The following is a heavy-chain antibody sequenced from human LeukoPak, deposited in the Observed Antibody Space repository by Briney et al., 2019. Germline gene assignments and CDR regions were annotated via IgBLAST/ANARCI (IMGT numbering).Heavy chain of an antibody. CDR2: IIPIFGTA. J-gene: IGHJ4*02. CDR1: LGTFSSYA. D-gene: IGHD6-13*01. Sequence: VKVSCKASLGTFSSYAISSVRQAPGQGVECMGRIIPIFGTAHYAQKFQGRVTMTAGESTSTAYTELSSLRSEDTAVYYGARGASVVRARIAAAGNLDYWGQGTLVTVSS. CDR3: ARGASVVRARIAAAGNLDY. V-gene: IGHV1-69*13.